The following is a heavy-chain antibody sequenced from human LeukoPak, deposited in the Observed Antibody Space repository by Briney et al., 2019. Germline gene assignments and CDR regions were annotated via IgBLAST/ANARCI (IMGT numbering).Heavy chain of an antibody. J-gene: IGHJ4*02. V-gene: IGHV1-2*02. CDR2: INPNINGT. Sequence: ASVKVSCKASGYTFTGYYIHWVRQAPGQGLEWMGWINPNINGTNYAQKFQGRVTMSVDTSKNQFTLNLKSVTPEDTAVYYCAGNLIPEQLVLNFWGQGTLVTVSS. D-gene: IGHD6-13*01. CDR3: AGNLIPEQLVLNF. CDR1: GYTFTGYY.